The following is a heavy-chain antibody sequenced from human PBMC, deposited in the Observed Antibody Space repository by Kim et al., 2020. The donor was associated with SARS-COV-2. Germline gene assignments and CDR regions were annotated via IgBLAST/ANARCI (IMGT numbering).Heavy chain of an antibody. V-gene: IGHV3-30*07. CDR3: ARDQSAGYSSSWNDY. Sequence: DSVKGRFTISRDNSKNTLYLEMSSLRGEDTAVYYCARDQSAGYSSSWNDYWGQGTLVTVSS. D-gene: IGHD6-13*01. J-gene: IGHJ4*02.